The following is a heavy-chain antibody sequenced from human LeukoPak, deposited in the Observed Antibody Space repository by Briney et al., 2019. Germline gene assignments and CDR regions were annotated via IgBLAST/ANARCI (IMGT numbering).Heavy chain of an antibody. Sequence: SVKVSCMASGGTFSSYAISWVRQAPGQGLEWMGRITPIFGTANYAQKFQGRVTITTDESTSTAYMELSSLRSEDTAVYYCASDPNYDFWSGYYTGIPYFFDYWGQGTLVTVSS. V-gene: IGHV1-69*05. CDR3: ASDPNYDFWSGYYTGIPYFFDY. D-gene: IGHD3-3*01. J-gene: IGHJ4*02. CDR2: ITPIFGTA. CDR1: GGTFSSYA.